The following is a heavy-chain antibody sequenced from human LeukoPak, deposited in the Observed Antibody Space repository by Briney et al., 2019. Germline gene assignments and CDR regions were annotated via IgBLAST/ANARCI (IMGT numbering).Heavy chain of an antibody. CDR3: ARPPVAAPASYFDF. V-gene: IGHV4-39*01. Sequence: SSETLSLTCTVSGGSSSSKSYYWGWIRQPPGKGLEWIGTIYYRGNTYYNPSLKSRITISVNTSKNQFSLNLNSVTAADTAVYYCARPPVAAPASYFDFWGQGSLVTVSS. CDR1: GGSSSSKSYY. J-gene: IGHJ4*02. D-gene: IGHD6-25*01. CDR2: IYYRGNT.